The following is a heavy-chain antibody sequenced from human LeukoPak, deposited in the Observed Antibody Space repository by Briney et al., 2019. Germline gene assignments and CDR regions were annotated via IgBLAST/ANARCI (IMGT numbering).Heavy chain of an antibody. Sequence: ASVKVSCKASGYTFTGYYMHWVRQAPGKGLEWMGWINPNSGGRNYAQKFQGRVTMTRDTSISTAYMELSRLRSDDTAVYYCARGSPRMITFGGVIVTLSFDYWGQGTLVTVSS. CDR1: GYTFTGYY. CDR3: ARGSPRMITFGGVIVTLSFDY. V-gene: IGHV1-2*02. D-gene: IGHD3-16*02. J-gene: IGHJ4*02. CDR2: INPNSGGR.